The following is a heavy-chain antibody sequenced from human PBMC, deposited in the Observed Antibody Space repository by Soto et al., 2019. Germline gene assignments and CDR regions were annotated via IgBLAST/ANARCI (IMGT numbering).Heavy chain of an antibody. Sequence: QVQLQESVPGLVKPSETLSLTCTVSGGSISSGGYYWSWIRQHPGKGLGWIGDIYDSGSTHYNPSLKSRVAISLGPAKNPFSLRLSSVTAADTAVYYCARGGGLTTVNYWGQGTLVTVSS. CDR2: IYDSGST. J-gene: IGHJ4*02. D-gene: IGHD4-4*01. CDR3: ARGGGLTTVNY. V-gene: IGHV4-31*03. CDR1: GGSISSGGYY.